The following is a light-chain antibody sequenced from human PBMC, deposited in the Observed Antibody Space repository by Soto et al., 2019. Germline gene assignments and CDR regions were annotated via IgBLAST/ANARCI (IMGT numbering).Light chain of an antibody. CDR2: GAS. V-gene: IGKV3-15*01. CDR1: QGVGSS. J-gene: IGKJ5*01. Sequence: EIVMTQSPATLSVSPGERVTLSCRASQGVGSSLAWYQQKPGQARRLLIYGASTRATGIQARFSGSVSGTDFTLAISSLQSEDFAVYYCQQYNNWTPITFGQGTRLEI. CDR3: QQYNNWTPIT.